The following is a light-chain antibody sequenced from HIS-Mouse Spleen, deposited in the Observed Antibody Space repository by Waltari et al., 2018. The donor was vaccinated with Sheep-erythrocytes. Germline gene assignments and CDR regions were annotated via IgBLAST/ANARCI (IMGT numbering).Light chain of an antibody. J-gene: IGKJ2*01. CDR1: QGISSA. Sequence: AIQLTQSPSSLSGSVGDRVTITCRASQGISSALAWYQQKPGKAPKLLIYDDSSLESGVPSRFSGSGSGTDFTLTISSLQPEDFATYYCQQFNSYLYTFGQGTKLEIK. CDR2: DDS. CDR3: QQFNSYLYT. V-gene: IGKV1-13*02.